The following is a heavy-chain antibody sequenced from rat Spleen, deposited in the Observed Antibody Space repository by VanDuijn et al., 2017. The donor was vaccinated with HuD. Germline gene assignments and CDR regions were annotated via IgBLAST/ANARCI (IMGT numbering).Heavy chain of an antibody. V-gene: IGHV5S23*01. CDR2: IRTSGGST. CDR1: GFTFSHYD. CDR3: ARHGGGRTYVMDA. J-gene: IGHJ4*01. Sequence: EVQLVESGGGLVQPGRSLKLSCAASGFTFSHYDMAWVRQAPAKGLEWIASIRTSGGSTYYRDSVKGRFTVSRDNAKSTLYLQMNSLRSEDTATYYCARHGGGRTYVMDAWGQGASVTVSS. D-gene: IGHD4-3*01.